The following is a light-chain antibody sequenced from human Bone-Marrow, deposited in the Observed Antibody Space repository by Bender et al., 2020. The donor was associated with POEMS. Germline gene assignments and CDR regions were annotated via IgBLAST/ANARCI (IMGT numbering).Light chain of an antibody. J-gene: IGLJ3*02. V-gene: IGLV1-44*01. Sequence: QSVLTQPPSASGTPGQRVTISCSGGSSNIGAHAVNWYQHLPGTAPKLLIYSSHRRPSEVPDRFSGSKFGTSASLAISGLQLEDEADYYCATWDDRLNAWVFGGGTKLTVL. CDR3: ATWDDRLNAWV. CDR2: SSH. CDR1: SSNIGAHA.